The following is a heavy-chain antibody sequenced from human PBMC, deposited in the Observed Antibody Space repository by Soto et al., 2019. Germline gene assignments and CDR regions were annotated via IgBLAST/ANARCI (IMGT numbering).Heavy chain of an antibody. Sequence: GGSLRLSCAASGFTFSSYAMHWVRQAPGKGLEWVAVISYDGSNKYYADSVKGRFTISRDNSKNTLYLQMNSLRAEDTAVYYCARGGQWLTHAEYFQHWGQGTLVTVSS. CDR3: ARGGQWLTHAEYFQH. CDR2: ISYDGSNK. J-gene: IGHJ1*01. V-gene: IGHV3-30-3*01. CDR1: GFTFSSYA. D-gene: IGHD6-19*01.